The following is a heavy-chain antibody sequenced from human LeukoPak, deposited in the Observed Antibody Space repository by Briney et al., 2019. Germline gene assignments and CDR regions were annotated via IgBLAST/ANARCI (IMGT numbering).Heavy chain of an antibody. D-gene: IGHD3-16*01. CDR1: GFTFSSYW. J-gene: IGHJ6*02. CDR2: INHNENVN. V-gene: IGHV3-7*03. CDR3: ARGGGLDV. Sequence: GGSLRVSCAASGFTFSSYWMNWPRQAPGKGLEWVASINHNENVNYYVDSVKGRFTISRDNAKNSLYLQMSNWRAEDTAVYFCARGGGLDVWGQGATVTVSS.